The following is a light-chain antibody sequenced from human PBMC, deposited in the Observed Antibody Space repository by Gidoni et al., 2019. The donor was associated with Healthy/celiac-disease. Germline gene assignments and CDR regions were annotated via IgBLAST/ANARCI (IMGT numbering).Light chain of an antibody. CDR3: QQYNNWPPGT. Sequence: EIVMTQSPATLSVSPGERATLSCMASQSVSSNLACYQQKPGQAPRLLIYGASTRATGIPARFSGSGSVTEFTLTISSLQSEDFAVYYCQQYNNWPPGTFGQGTKVEIK. V-gene: IGKV3-15*01. CDR2: GAS. CDR1: QSVSSN. J-gene: IGKJ1*01.